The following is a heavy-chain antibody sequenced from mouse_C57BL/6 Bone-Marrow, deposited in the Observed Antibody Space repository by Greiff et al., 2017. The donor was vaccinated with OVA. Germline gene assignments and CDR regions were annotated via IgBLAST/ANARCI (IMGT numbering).Heavy chain of an antibody. J-gene: IGHJ4*01. V-gene: IGHV5-15*01. CDR1: GFTFSDYG. D-gene: IGHD1-1*01. CDR3: ARGYYGSSYPLAMDY. Sequence: EVHLVESGGGLVQPGGSLKLSCAASGFTFSDYGMAWVRQAPRKGPEWVAFISNLAYSIYYADTVTGRFTISRENAKNTLYLEMSSLRSEDTAMYYCARGYYGSSYPLAMDYWGQGTSVTVSS. CDR2: ISNLAYSI.